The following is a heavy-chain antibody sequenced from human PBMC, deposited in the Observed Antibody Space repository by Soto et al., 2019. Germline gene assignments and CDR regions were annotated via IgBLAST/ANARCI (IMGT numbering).Heavy chain of an antibody. V-gene: IGHV4-34*01. J-gene: IGHJ6*02. CDR2: INHSGST. Sequence: SETLSLTCAVYGGSFSGYYWSWIRQPPGKGLEWIGEINHSGSTNYNPSLKSRVTISVDTSKNQFSLKLSSVTAADTAVYYCARRAVWGSYRYANYYYYYGMDVWGQGTTVTVSS. CDR1: GGSFSGYY. D-gene: IGHD3-16*02. CDR3: ARRAVWGSYRYANYYYYYGMDV.